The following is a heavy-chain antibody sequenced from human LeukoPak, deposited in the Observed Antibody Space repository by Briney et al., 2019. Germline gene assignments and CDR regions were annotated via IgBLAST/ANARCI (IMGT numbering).Heavy chain of an antibody. Sequence: GGSLRLSCVASGFTFSGFAMIWVRQAPGKGLQWVSAIIGPSSHTYYADSVRGRFTISRDNSRNTLYLQMNSLTVDDTAVYYCAKDLLGGLGYTYGYFDYWGQGTLVTVSS. CDR2: IIGPSSHT. CDR3: AKDLLGGLGYTYGYFDY. D-gene: IGHD5-18*01. V-gene: IGHV3-23*01. J-gene: IGHJ4*02. CDR1: GFTFSGFA.